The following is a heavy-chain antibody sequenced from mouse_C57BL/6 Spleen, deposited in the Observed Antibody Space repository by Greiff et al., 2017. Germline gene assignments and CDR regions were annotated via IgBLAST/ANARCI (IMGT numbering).Heavy chain of an antibody. D-gene: IGHD3-2*02. Sequence: QVQLQQSGPELVKPGASVKISCKASGYAFSSSWMNWVKQRPGKGLEWIGRLYPGDGDTNYNGKFKGKATLTAAKSSSPAYMQHVSLTSDDAGVYFGAKGGSGYGYWGQGTLVTVSA. CDR2: LYPGDGDT. CDR1: GYAFSSSW. CDR3: AKGGSGYGY. V-gene: IGHV1-82*01. J-gene: IGHJ3*01.